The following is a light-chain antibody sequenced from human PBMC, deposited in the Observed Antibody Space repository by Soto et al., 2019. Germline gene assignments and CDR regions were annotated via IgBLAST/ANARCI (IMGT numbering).Light chain of an antibody. V-gene: IGKV1-5*03. CDR2: KAS. Sequence: DIQMTQSPSTLSGSVGDRVTITCRASQTISSWLAWYQQKPGKAPKLLIYKASTLKSGVPSRFSGSGSGTEFTLTISSLQADDFATYYCQQYHSYSWTFGQGTKGDIK. CDR1: QTISSW. J-gene: IGKJ1*01. CDR3: QQYHSYSWT.